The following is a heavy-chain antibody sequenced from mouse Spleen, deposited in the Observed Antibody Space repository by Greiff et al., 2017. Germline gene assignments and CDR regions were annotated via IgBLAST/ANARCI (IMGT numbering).Heavy chain of an antibody. CDR1: GYTFTDYW. J-gene: IGHJ1*01. Sequence: QVQLQQPGAELVMPGASVKMSCKASGYTFTDYWMHWVKQRPGQGLEWIGAIDTSDSYTSYNQKFKGKATLTVDESSSTAYMQLSSLTSEDSAVYYCGFTTVVATDWYFDVWGAGTTVTVSS. CDR3: GFTTVVATDWYFDV. CDR2: IDTSDSYT. D-gene: IGHD1-1*01. V-gene: IGHV1-69*01.